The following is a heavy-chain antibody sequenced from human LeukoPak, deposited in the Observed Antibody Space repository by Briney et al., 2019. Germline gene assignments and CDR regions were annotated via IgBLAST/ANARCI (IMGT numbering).Heavy chain of an antibody. V-gene: IGHV4-4*07. CDR1: GGSISSYY. CDR2: IYTSGST. Sequence: PSETLSLTCTVSGGSISSYYWSWIRQPAGKGLEWIGRIYTSGSTNYNPSLKSRVTMSVDTSKNQFSLKLSSVTAADTAVYSCARETSSSWYNWFDPWGQGTLVTVSS. CDR3: ARETSSSWYNWFDP. D-gene: IGHD6-13*01. J-gene: IGHJ5*02.